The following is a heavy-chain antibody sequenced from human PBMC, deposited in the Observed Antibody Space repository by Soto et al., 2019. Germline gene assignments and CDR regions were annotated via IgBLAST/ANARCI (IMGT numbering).Heavy chain of an antibody. CDR3: SYGSSFDY. D-gene: IGHD3-10*01. CDR1: GFTFSSYA. CDR2: ISGSGGST. J-gene: IGHJ4*02. Sequence: PGGSLRLSCAASGFTFSSYAMSWVRQAPGKGLEWVSAISGSGGSTYYADSVKGRFTISRDTSQNQFSLQLNSVTAADTAVYYCSYGSSFDYWGQGTLVTV. V-gene: IGHV3-23*01.